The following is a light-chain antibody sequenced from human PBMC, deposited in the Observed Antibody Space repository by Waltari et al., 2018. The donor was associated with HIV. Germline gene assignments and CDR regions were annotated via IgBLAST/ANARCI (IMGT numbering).Light chain of an antibody. Sequence: QSALTQPPSASGSLGQSVTISCTGSSSDIGAYDSVSWFQQHPRSAPKLLLYEVTRRPSTVSDRFSGSRSGSTAFLTVPGLQPDDEATYFCSSYGDSLRVLFGGGTNVTVL. CDR2: EVT. CDR1: SSDIGAYDS. J-gene: IGLJ3*02. V-gene: IGLV2-8*01. CDR3: SSYGDSLRVL.